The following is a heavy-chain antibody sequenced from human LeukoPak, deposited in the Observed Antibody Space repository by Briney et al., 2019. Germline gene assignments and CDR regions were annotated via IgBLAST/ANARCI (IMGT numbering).Heavy chain of an antibody. J-gene: IGHJ3*02. Sequence: SETLSLTCAVYGGSFSGYYWSWIRQPPGKGLEWIGEINHSGSTNYNPSLKSRVTISVDTSKNQFSLKLSSVTAADTAVYYCARGSGITMIVVVIGDAFDIWGQGTMVTVSS. D-gene: IGHD3-22*01. V-gene: IGHV4-34*01. CDR3: ARGSGITMIVVVIGDAFDI. CDR1: GGSFSGYY. CDR2: INHSGST.